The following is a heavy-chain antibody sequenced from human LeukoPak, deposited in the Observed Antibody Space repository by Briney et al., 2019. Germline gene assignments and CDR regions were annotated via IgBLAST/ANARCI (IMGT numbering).Heavy chain of an antibody. CDR2: ISGSAGGGST. D-gene: IGHD2-15*01. J-gene: IGHJ4*02. CDR1: GITFSAYA. Sequence: GGSLRISCAASGITFSAYAMTWVRQAPGKGLEWVSAISGSAGGGSTYYADSVKGRFTVSRGNSKNTLYLQMNSLRAEDTALYYCATRSDGFPYWGQGTLVTVSS. CDR3: ATRSDGFPY. V-gene: IGHV3-23*01.